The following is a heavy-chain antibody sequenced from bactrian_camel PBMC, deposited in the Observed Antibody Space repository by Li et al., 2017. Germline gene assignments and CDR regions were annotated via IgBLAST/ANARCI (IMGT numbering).Heavy chain of an antibody. CDR1: VSVYC. J-gene: IGHJ4*01. CDR2: IPTGSDA. Sequence: HVQLVESGGGSVQPGGSLRISCVYSVSVYCMAWFRQAPGKERVGVAVIPTGSDAYYGDSVKGRFTISRDNAKDTLYLQMNSLKIEDTAVYYCALGSSRQATMTARGKGTQVTVS. V-gene: IGHV3S53*01. D-gene: IGHD3*01.